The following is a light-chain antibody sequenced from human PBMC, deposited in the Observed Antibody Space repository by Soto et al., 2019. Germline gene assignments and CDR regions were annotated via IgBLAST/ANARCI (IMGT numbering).Light chain of an antibody. J-gene: IGLJ2*01. CDR1: SSNVGSDNF. CDR3: CSYAGSSTFDVV. Sequence: QSALTQPASVSGSPGQSITISCTGNSSNVGSDNFVSWYQQHPGKAPKLMIYEGSKRPSGISNRFSGSKSDNTASLTISGLQAEDEADYSCCSYAGSSTFDVVFGGGTKLTVL. V-gene: IGLV2-23*03. CDR2: EGS.